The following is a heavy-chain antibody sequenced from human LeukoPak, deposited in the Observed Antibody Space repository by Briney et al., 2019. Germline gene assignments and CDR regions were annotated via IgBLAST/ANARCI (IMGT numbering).Heavy chain of an antibody. CDR2: INAGNGNT. CDR3: ARGNSNYDSSLTGY. D-gene: IGHD3-22*01. V-gene: IGHV1-3*01. J-gene: IGHJ4*02. CDR1: GYTFTSYA. Sequence: ASVKVSCKASGYTFTSYAMHWVRQAPGQRLEWMGWINAGNGNTKYSQKFQGRVTIARDTSASTTYMELSSLRSEDTAVYYCARGNSNYDSSLTGYWGQGTLVTVSS.